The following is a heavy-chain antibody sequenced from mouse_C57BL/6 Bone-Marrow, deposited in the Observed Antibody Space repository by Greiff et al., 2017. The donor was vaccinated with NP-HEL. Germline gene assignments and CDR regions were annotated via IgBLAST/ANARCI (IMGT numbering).Heavy chain of an antibody. D-gene: IGHD1-1*01. CDR2: IDPSDSST. V-gene: IGHV1-59*01. CDR1: GYTFTSYW. Sequence: QVQLQQPGAELVRPGTSVKLSCKASGYTFTSYWMHWVKQRPGQGLEWIGVIDPSDSSTNYNQKFKGKATLTVDTSSSTAYMQLSSLTSEDSAVYYCARHGSSYVWGQGTLVTVSA. J-gene: IGHJ3*01. CDR3: ARHGSSYV.